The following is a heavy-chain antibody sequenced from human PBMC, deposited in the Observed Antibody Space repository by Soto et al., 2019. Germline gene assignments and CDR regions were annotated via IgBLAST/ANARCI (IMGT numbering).Heavy chain of an antibody. CDR2: VYSTGGT. CDR3: GRATQAATPHVACDV. V-gene: IGHV4-39*02. J-gene: IGHJ4*01. D-gene: IGHD2-15*01. Sequence: PSETLSLTCTVSGTSIKYSNHFWGWIRQSPGKGLEFVGSVYSTGGTYYNPSLKNRLTVSVHTSQNQFSLTLKSVTAADSAVYFWGRATQAATPHVACDVWGHGTLVTGSA. CDR1: GTSIKYSNHF.